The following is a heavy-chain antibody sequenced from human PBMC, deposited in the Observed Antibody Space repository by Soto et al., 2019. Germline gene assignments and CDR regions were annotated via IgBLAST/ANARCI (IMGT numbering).Heavy chain of an antibody. V-gene: IGHV3-33*01. CDR3: ARAEWALPRSWIDY. CDR2: IWFDGSNK. J-gene: IGHJ4*02. Sequence: GGSLRLSCVASGFTFSSYGMHWVRQAPGKGLEWVAVIWFDGSNKYYADSVKGRFTISRDNSKDTVYLQMNSLRAEDTAVYYCARAEWALPRSWIDYWGQGTLVTVSS. D-gene: IGHD3-10*01. CDR1: GFTFSSYG.